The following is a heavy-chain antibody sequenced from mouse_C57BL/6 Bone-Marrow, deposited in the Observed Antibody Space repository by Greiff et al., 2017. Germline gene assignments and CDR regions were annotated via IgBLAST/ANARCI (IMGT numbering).Heavy chain of an antibody. CDR1: GFNIKDYY. CDR3: ARPITTVVATDWYFDV. D-gene: IGHD1-1*01. Sequence: VQLQQSGAELVKPGASVKLSCTASGFNIKDYYMHWVKQRTEQGLEWIGRIDPEDGETKYATKFQGKATITADTSSNTAYLQLSSLTSEDTAVYYGARPITTVVATDWYFDVWGTGTTVTVSS. J-gene: IGHJ1*03. CDR2: IDPEDGET. V-gene: IGHV14-2*01.